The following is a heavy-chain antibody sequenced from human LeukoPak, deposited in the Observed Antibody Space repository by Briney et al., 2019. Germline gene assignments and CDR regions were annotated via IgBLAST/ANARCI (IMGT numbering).Heavy chain of an antibody. D-gene: IGHD5-24*01. Sequence: VASVKVSCKASGYTFTSYDISWVRQAPGQGLEWMGWISAYNGNTNYAQTLQGRVTMTTDTSTSTAYMELRSLRSDDTAVYYCARDGDGYTNGNYDYWGQGTLVTVAS. CDR2: ISAYNGNT. CDR3: ARDGDGYTNGNYDY. V-gene: IGHV1-18*01. J-gene: IGHJ4*02. CDR1: GYTFTSYD.